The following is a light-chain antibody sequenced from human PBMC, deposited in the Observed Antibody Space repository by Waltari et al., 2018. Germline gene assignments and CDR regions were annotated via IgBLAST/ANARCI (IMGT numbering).Light chain of an antibody. V-gene: IGLV2-14*01. CDR1: SSDLGGYSF. J-gene: IGLJ1*01. Sequence: QSALTQPASVSGSPGQSITISCTRSSSDLGGYSFVSWYQQPPGKAPKLMIYDVSHQPSGVSNRFSGSKSGNTASLTISGLQPEDAADYYCSSYTSIIPPFLFGTGTKVTVL. CDR3: SSYTSIIPPFL. CDR2: DVS.